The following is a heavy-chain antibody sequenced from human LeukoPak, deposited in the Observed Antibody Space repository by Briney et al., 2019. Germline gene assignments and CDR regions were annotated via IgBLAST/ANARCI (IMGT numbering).Heavy chain of an antibody. CDR2: ISSSSSYI. Sequence: GGPLRLSCAASGFTFSSYSMYWVRQAPGRGLEWVSSISSSSSYIYYADSVKGRFTISRDNAKNSLYLQMNSLRAEDTAVYYCARDHFPPGIAAAGAYYYGMDVWGQGTTVTVSS. CDR3: ARDHFPPGIAAAGAYYYGMDV. CDR1: GFTFSSYS. V-gene: IGHV3-21*01. J-gene: IGHJ6*02. D-gene: IGHD6-13*01.